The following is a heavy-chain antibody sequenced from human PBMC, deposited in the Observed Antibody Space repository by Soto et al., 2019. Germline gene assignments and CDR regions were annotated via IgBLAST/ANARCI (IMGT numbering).Heavy chain of an antibody. D-gene: IGHD3-22*01. CDR2: IYYSGST. V-gene: IGHV4-30-4*01. Sequence: KPSETLSLTCTVSGGSISSGDYYWSWIRQPPGKGLEWIGYIYYSGSTYYNPSLKSRVTISVDTSKNQFSLKLSSVTAADTAVYYCARDQYGIVVPSGPEGMDVWGQGTTVTVSS. CDR3: ARDQYGIVVPSGPEGMDV. CDR1: GGSISSGDYY. J-gene: IGHJ6*02.